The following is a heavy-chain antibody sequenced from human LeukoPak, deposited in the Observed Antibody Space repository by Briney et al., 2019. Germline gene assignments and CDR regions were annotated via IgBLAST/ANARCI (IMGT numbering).Heavy chain of an antibody. CDR3: ARDSTGYWYFDL. CDR2: FYSGGDT. Sequence: GGSLRLSCAASGFTFSNHMSWVRQAPGKGLEWVSVFYSGGDTHYADSVKGRFTISRDNSKNTLYLQMNSLRAEDTAVYYCARDSTGYWYFDLWGRGTLVSVSS. V-gene: IGHV3-53*01. CDR1: GFTFSNH. J-gene: IGHJ2*01. D-gene: IGHD3-3*02.